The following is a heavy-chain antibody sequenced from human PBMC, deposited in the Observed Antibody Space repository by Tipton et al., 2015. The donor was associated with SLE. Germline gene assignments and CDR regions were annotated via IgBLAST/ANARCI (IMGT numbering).Heavy chain of an antibody. J-gene: IGHJ4*02. Sequence: SLRLSCAASGFTVSSYAMSWVRQGPVKGLQWVSAILPAGSTYYADSMKGRFTISRDNSRNTLYLQMNSLRADDTAVYYCAKGRVYGSGSFESWGQGVLVTVSS. CDR1: GFTVSSYA. D-gene: IGHD3-10*01. CDR3: AKGRVYGSGSFES. CDR2: ILPAGST. V-gene: IGHV3-23*01.